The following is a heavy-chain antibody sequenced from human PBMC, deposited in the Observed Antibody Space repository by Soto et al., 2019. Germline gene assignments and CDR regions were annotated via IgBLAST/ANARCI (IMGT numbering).Heavy chain of an antibody. V-gene: IGHV3-15*07. J-gene: IGHJ3*02. D-gene: IGHD2-15*01. CDR2: IKSKTDGGTT. CDR3: TTDGEDIVVVVAAGADAFDI. Sequence: EVQLVESGGGLVKPGGSLRLSCAASGFTFSNAWMNWVRQAPGKGLEWVGRIKSKTDGGTTDYAAPVKGRFTISRNESKNTLYLQMNSLKTEDTAVYYCTTDGEDIVVVVAAGADAFDIWGQGTMVTVSS. CDR1: GFTFSNAW.